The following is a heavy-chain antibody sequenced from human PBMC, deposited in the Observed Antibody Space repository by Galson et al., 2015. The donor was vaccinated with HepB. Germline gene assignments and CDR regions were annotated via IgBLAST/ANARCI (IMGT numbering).Heavy chain of an antibody. CDR2: ISSSSSYI. D-gene: IGHD2-15*01. CDR1: GFTFSSYS. CDR3: ARTRYEDPGVFDY. V-gene: IGHV3-21*01. J-gene: IGHJ4*02. Sequence: LRLSCAASGFTFSSYSMNWVRQAPGKGLEWVSSISSSSSYIYYADSVKGRFTISRDNAKNSLYLQMNSLRAEDTAVYYCARTRYEDPGVFDYWGQGTLVTVSS.